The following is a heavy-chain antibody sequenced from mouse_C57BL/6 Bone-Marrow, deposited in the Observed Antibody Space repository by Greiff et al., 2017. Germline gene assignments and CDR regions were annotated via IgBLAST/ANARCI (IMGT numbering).Heavy chain of an antibody. Sequence: QVQLQQSGAELVKPGASVTMSCKASGYTFTSYWITWVKQRPGQGLEWIGDIYPGSGSTNYNEKFKSKATLTVDTSSSTAYMQLSSLTSEDSAVYYCARGGYDPCFDYWGQGTTLTVSS. J-gene: IGHJ2*01. CDR3: ARGGYDPCFDY. V-gene: IGHV1-55*01. D-gene: IGHD2-2*01. CDR2: IYPGSGST. CDR1: GYTFTSYW.